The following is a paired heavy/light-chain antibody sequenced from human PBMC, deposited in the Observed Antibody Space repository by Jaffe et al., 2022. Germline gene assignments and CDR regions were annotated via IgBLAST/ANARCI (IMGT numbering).Light chain of an antibody. CDR3: QHYYGTPQAIT. CDR2: WAS. Sequence: DIVMTQSPDSLAVSVGERATINCKSSQSVLYSSNNKNYLAWYQQKPGQPPKLLISWASTRASGAPDRFSGSGSGTDFTLTISSLQAEDVAVYYCQHYYGTPQAITFGQGTRLEIK. V-gene: IGKV4-1*01. J-gene: IGKJ5*01. CDR1: QSVLYSSNNKNY.
Heavy chain of an antibody. D-gene: IGHD4-17*01. J-gene: IGHJ4*02. V-gene: IGHV3-48*01. CDR3: ARDAGLGHDNGDYYDY. CDR1: GFTFSSYN. Sequence: EVQLVESGGGLVQPGGSLRLSCAASGFTFSSYNMNWVRQAPGKGLEWISYINSGSSTIYYADSVKGRFTISRDHAKNSLYLQMNSLRADDTAVYYCARDAGLGHDNGDYYDYWGQGTLVTVSS. CDR2: INSGSSTI.